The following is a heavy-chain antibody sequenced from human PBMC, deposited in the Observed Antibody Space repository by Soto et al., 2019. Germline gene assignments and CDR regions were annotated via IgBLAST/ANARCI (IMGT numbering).Heavy chain of an antibody. CDR2: VYRTGST. D-gene: IGHD6-13*01. Sequence: QVQLQESGPGLVKPSGTLSLTCAVSGGSISTSNWWSWVRQPPGKGLEWIGEVYRTGSTNYNPSLESRLTRSVDKSKYQFSLKLTSVTAADTAVYYCARARATIAAAAIFDCWGQGTLVTVSS. CDR3: ARARATIAAAAIFDC. CDR1: GGSISTSNW. J-gene: IGHJ4*02. V-gene: IGHV4-4*02.